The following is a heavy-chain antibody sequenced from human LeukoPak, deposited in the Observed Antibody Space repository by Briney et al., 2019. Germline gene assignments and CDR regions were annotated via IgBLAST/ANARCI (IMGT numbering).Heavy chain of an antibody. V-gene: IGHV1-18*01. J-gene: IGHJ4*02. CDR2: ISAYNGDT. CDR1: GYTFTTYG. CDR3: ARGKGARDY. Sequence: ASVKVSCKTSGYTFTTYGITWVRQAPGQGLEWMGWISAYNGDTDYAQRLQGRVPMTTDTSATTAYMELRSLTSDDTAMYYCARGKGARDYWGQGTLVTVSS.